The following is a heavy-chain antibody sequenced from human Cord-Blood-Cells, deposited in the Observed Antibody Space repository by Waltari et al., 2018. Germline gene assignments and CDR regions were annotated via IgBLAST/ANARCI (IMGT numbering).Heavy chain of an antibody. J-gene: IGHJ5*02. CDR1: GYTFTGYY. V-gene: IGHV1-2*02. Sequence: QVQLVQSGAEVKKPGASVKVSCKASGYTFTGYYMHWVRQAPGQGLEWMGWSEPNSGGTSDAQEFQGRVTMTRDTSISTAYMELSRLRSDDTAVYYCARSVTMVRGVTLNNWFDPWGQGTLVTVSS. D-gene: IGHD3-10*01. CDR3: ARSVTMVRGVTLNNWFDP. CDR2: SEPNSGGT.